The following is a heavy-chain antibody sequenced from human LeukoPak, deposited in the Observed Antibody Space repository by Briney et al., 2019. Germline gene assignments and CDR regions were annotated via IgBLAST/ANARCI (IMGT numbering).Heavy chain of an antibody. V-gene: IGHV3-23*01. CDR2: IRAGADVA. J-gene: IGHJ4*02. Sequence: GGSLTLSCAASSFTFSNFAMSWVRQAPGKGLEWVSAIRAGADVAYYADSVKGRFTTSRDNSKNTLYLQMNSLRAEDTAVYYCARGLVGASSGSAFGYWGQGTLVTVSS. CDR3: ARGLVGASSGSAFGY. D-gene: IGHD1-26*01. CDR1: SFTFSNFA.